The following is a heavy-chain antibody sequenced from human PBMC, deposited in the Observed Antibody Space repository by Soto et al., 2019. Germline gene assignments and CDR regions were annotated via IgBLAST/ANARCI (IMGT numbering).Heavy chain of an antibody. V-gene: IGHV3-15*01. Sequence: GGSLRLSCAASGFTFSNAWMSWVRQAPGKGLEWVGRIKSKTDVGTTDYAAPVKGRFTISRDDSKNTLYLQMNSLKTEDTAVYYCTTFFPSCAVVTRVYYFDPCGKGYL. J-gene: IGHJ4*02. CDR3: TTFFPSCAVVTRVYYFDP. CDR1: GFTFSNAW. CDR2: IKSKTDVGTT. D-gene: IGHD2-21*02.